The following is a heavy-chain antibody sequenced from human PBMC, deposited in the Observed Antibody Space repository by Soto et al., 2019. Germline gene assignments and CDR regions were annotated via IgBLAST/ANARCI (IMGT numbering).Heavy chain of an antibody. D-gene: IGHD1-1*01. CDR2: ISSSSSTI. Sequence: GGSLRLSCAASGFTFSSYSMNWVRQAPGKGLEWVSYISSSSSTIYYADSVKGRFTISRDNAKNSLYLQMNSLRDEDTAVYYCARDWNGNSSYYYYGMDVWGQGTTVTVSS. CDR3: ARDWNGNSSYYYYGMDV. CDR1: GFTFSSYS. J-gene: IGHJ6*02. V-gene: IGHV3-48*02.